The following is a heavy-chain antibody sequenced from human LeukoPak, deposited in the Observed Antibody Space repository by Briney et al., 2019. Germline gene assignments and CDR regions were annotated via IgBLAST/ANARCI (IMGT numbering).Heavy chain of an antibody. Sequence: GGSLRLSCAASGFTFSSYSMNWVRQAPGKGLEWVSSISSSSSYIYYADSVEGRFTISRDNAKNSLYLQMNSLRAEDTAVYYCARGLLGDAFDTWGQGTMVTVSS. CDR1: GFTFSSYS. CDR3: ARGLLGDAFDT. D-gene: IGHD2-21*01. V-gene: IGHV3-21*01. J-gene: IGHJ3*02. CDR2: ISSSSSYI.